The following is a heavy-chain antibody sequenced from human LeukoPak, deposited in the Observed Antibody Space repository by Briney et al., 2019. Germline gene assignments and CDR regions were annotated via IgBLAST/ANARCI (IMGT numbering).Heavy chain of an antibody. V-gene: IGHV4-61*01. J-gene: IGHJ4*02. D-gene: IGHD2-2*01. CDR2: IYYTGST. CDR1: GGSISSSSYY. CDR3: ARVYQSAEYYFDY. Sequence: SETLSLTCTVSGGSISSSSYYWSWIRQPPGKGLEWIGYIYYTGSTEYHPSLKSRVTISLDTSKNQFSLKLTSVTAADTAVYYCARVYQSAEYYFDYWGQGTLVSVSS.